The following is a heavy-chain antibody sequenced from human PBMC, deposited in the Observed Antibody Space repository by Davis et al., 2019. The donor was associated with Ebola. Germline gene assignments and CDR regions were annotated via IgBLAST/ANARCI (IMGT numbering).Heavy chain of an antibody. V-gene: IGHV3-53*01. CDR2: IYRDGRT. Sequence: GESLKISCAASGLIVSDKYMSWVRQAPGKGLEWVSVIYRDGRTYYADSVKGRFTISRDNSKNTLYLQMNSLRAEDTAVYYCTRHVSGDFWYFDLWGRGTLVTVSS. CDR1: GLIVSDKY. J-gene: IGHJ2*01. D-gene: IGHD4-17*01. CDR3: TRHVSGDFWYFDL.